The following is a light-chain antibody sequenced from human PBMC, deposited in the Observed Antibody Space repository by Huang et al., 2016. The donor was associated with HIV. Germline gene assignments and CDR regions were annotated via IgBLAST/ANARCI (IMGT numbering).Light chain of an antibody. CDR3: QKYNSAPVT. J-gene: IGKJ5*01. Sequence: DIQMTQSPSSLSASAGDKVTITCRAGQGIINHLAWYQQKPGKAPKLLIYAASTLQPGVPSRFSGRGSGTSFTLTINGLQPEDVATYFCQKYNSAPVTFGQGTRLEI. CDR1: QGIINH. CDR2: AAS. V-gene: IGKV1-27*01.